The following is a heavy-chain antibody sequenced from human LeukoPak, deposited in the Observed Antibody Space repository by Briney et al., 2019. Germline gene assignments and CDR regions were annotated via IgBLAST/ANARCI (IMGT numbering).Heavy chain of an antibody. V-gene: IGHV1-69*13. CDR1: GGTFSSYA. CDR3: VRDRTILTGDAFDI. CDR2: IIPIFGTA. Sequence: SVKVSCKASGGTFSSYAISWVRQAPGQGLEWMGGIIPIFGTANYAQKFQGRVTITADESTSTAYMELSSLRPEDTAVYYCVRDRTILTGDAFDIWGQGTMVTVSS. J-gene: IGHJ3*02. D-gene: IGHD3-9*01.